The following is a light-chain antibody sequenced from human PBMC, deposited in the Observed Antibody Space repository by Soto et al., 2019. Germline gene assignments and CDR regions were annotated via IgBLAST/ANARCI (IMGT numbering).Light chain of an antibody. CDR2: GXX. J-gene: IGLJ2*01. V-gene: IGLV1-40*01. CDR1: SSNIGAGYD. Sequence: QPVLTQPPSVSGAPGQRVTISCTGSSSNIGAGYDVHWYQQLPGTAPKLLIYGXXXRPSGVPDRFSGSKSGTSASQAITXXXXXXXXXXXXQSYDSSLSGVVFGGGTKVTVL. CDR3: QSYDSSLSGVV.